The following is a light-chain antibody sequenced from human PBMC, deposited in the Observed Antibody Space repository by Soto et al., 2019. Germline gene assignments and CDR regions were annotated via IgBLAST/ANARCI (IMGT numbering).Light chain of an antibody. CDR3: QQYNSYSWT. J-gene: IGKJ1*01. CDR1: QSISGW. CDR2: KAS. V-gene: IGKV1-5*03. Sequence: DIQMTQSPSTLSASVGDRVTITCRASQSISGWLAWYQQKPGKAPKLLIYKASTLESGVPSRFSGSGSGTEFTLTVSSLQPDDFATYYRQQYNSYSWTFGQGTKVEIK.